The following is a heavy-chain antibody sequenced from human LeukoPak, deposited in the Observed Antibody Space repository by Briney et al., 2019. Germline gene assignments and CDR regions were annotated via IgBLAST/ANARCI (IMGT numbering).Heavy chain of an antibody. CDR2: IYYSGST. CDR3: ATQRGNNFDY. J-gene: IGHJ4*02. D-gene: IGHD1-1*01. Sequence: SETLSLTCTVSGGSISSYYWSWIRPPPGKGLEWIGYIYYSGSTNYNPSLKSRVTISVDTSKNQFSLKLSSVTAADTAVYYCATQRGNNFDYWGQGTLVTVSS. V-gene: IGHV4-59*01. CDR1: GGSISSYY.